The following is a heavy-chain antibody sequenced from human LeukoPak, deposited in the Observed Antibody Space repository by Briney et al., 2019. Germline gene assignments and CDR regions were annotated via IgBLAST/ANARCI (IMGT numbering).Heavy chain of an antibody. V-gene: IGHV3-15*07. J-gene: IGHJ4*02. CDR3: VTDANRILGARGTGY. CDR2: IRNKHEHQAT. CDR1: GFNVNNAW. D-gene: IGHD1-26*01. Sequence: GGSLRLSCAASGFNVNNAWMSWVRQAPGKGLEWVGLIRNKHEHQATDYAAPVRERFIITRDDSSSTLFLQMNSLKTEDTAVYYCVTDANRILGARGTGYWGQGILVTVSS.